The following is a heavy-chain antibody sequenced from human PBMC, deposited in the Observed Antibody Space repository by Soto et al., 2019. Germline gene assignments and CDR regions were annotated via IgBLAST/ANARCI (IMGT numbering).Heavy chain of an antibody. CDR1: GFTFSSYG. V-gene: IGHV3-30*18. CDR2: ISYDGSNK. Sequence: GGSLRLACGAAGFTFSSYGMQWVRQTPGKGLEWVAVISYDGSNKYYADSVKGRFTISRDNSKNTLYLQMNSLRAEDTAVYYCAKDSDFGYYGSGYDFWGQGTLVTVSS. D-gene: IGHD3-10*01. J-gene: IGHJ4*02. CDR3: AKDSDFGYYGSGYDF.